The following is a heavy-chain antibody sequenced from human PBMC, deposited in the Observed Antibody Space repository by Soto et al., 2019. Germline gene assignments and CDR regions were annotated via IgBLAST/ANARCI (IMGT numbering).Heavy chain of an antibody. J-gene: IGHJ4*02. D-gene: IGHD6-6*01. CDR2: IYYSGST. CDR3: ARHSRQLVGGYFDY. V-gene: IGHV4-39*01. CDR1: GGSISSSSYY. Sequence: ASETLSLTCTVSGGSISSSSYYWGWIRQPPGKGLEWIGSIYYSGSTYYNPSLKSRVTISVDTSKNQFSLKLSSVTAADTAVYYCARHSRQLVGGYFDYWGQGTLVTVSS.